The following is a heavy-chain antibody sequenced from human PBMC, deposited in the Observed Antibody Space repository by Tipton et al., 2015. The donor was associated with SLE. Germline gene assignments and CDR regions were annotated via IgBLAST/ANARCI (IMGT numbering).Heavy chain of an antibody. Sequence: TLSLTCTVSGGSISSHYWSWIRQPPGKGLEWIGYIYYSGSTNYNPSLKSRVTISVDTSKNQFSLKLSSVTAADTAVYYCARDAGGMDVWGQGTTVTVSS. J-gene: IGHJ6*02. CDR1: GGSISSHY. V-gene: IGHV4-59*11. CDR2: IYYSGST. CDR3: ARDAGGMDV.